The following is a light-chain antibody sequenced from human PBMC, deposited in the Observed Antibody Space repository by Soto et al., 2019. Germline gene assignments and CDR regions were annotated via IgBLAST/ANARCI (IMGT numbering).Light chain of an antibody. CDR1: QIISPW. V-gene: IGKV1-5*03. Sequence: DIQVTQSPSTLSASVGDRVTITCRASQIISPWLAWYQQKPGKAPKLLIYKASTLQRGVPSRFSGGGSGTDFTLTISSLQPDDFATYYCQQYNNYPHTFGQGTRLEIK. J-gene: IGKJ2*01. CDR3: QQYNNYPHT. CDR2: KAS.